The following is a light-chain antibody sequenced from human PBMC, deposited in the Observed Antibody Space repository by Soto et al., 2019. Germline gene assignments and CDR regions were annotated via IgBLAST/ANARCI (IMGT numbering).Light chain of an antibody. J-gene: IGKJ1*01. V-gene: IGKV3-20*01. Sequence: EIVLTQSPGTLSLSPGERATLSCRASQSVSSSYLAWYQQNRGQAPRLLIYGASSRAPGIPDRFGGSGSGTDFTLTISRLEPEDVAVYYCQQYGSSRWTFGQGTKVELK. CDR2: GAS. CDR1: QSVSSSY. CDR3: QQYGSSRWT.